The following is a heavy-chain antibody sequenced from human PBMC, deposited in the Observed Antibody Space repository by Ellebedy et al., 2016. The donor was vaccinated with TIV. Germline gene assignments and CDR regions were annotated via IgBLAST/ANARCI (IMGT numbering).Heavy chain of an antibody. D-gene: IGHD4-17*01. CDR1: GGSIGTYY. Sequence: GSLRLSXTVSGGSIGTYYWSWIRQPPGKGLEWIGYIDYTGRTFYNTSLKSRVTMSVDTSKNQFSLTLTSVTTADTAVYYCARVPFYGTSHYMDFWGQGTLVTVSS. J-gene: IGHJ4*02. CDR2: IDYTGRT. V-gene: IGHV4-59*01. CDR3: ARVPFYGTSHYMDF.